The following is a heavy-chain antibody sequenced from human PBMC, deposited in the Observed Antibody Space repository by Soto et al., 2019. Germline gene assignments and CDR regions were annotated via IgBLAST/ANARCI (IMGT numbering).Heavy chain of an antibody. V-gene: IGHV3-23*01. CDR1: GFSFGTYV. Sequence: EVQLLESGGGMVEPRGSLKLSCAASGFSFGTYVMNWVRQAPEKGLEWVSGISGSGGRVYSADSVKGRFTISRDNSRNTLYLQMNSLRAEDTAIYYCAMTRLYDTGTNDYHRDALDIWGQGTQVTVSS. D-gene: IGHD3-22*01. J-gene: IGHJ3*02. CDR3: AMTRLYDTGTNDYHRDALDI. CDR2: ISGSGGRV.